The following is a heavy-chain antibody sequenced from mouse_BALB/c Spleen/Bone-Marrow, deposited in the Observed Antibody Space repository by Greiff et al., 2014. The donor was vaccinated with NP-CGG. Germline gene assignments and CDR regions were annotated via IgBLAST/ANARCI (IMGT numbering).Heavy chain of an antibody. CDR2: INPNNGNT. Sequence: QVQLQQSGAELVKPGASVKLSCKASGYTFTSYYMYWVKQRPGQGLEWIGWINPNNGNTNFSETFKSKATLTVDKSSSTAYMQLSSLTSEDSAVYYCTRRDYWGQGTSLTVSS. V-gene: IGHV1S17*01. CDR1: GYTFTSYY. J-gene: IGHJ2*02. CDR3: TRRDY.